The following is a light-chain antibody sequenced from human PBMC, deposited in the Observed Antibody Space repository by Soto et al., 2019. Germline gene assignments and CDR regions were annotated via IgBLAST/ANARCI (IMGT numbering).Light chain of an antibody. CDR2: DAS. CDR1: QGISNY. J-gene: IGKJ1*01. CDR3: QHPES. V-gene: IGKV1-17*03. Sequence: RMAQSACTMPGSVEDKVTITCRASQGISNYLAWFQQKPGKAPKLLIYDASSLESGVPSRFSGSGSATEFALTIRSPQSADFATYHCQHPESFGQGTKVDIK.